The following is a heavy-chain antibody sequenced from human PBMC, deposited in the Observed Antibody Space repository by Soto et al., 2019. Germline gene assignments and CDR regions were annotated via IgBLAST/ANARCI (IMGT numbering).Heavy chain of an antibody. V-gene: IGHV4-61*01. CDR3: ARHGSN. J-gene: IGHJ4*02. Sequence: SETLSLTCTVSGGSVSSGSYYWSWIRQPPGKGLEWIGYIYYSGITYYNPSLKSRVTISVDTSKNQFSLKLTSVTAADTAVYYCARHGSNWGQGTLVTVSS. CDR1: GGSVSSGSYY. CDR2: IYYSGIT.